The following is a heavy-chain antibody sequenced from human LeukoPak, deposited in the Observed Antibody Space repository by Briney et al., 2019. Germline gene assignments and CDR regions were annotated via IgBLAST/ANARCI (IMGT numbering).Heavy chain of an antibody. D-gene: IGHD1-26*01. CDR2: IKEGGSEK. J-gene: IGHJ4*02. V-gene: IGHV3-7*04. Sequence: GETLTLTCAASGFTIEDYCRIWIRQSPGKGLEWVAHIKEGGSEKYYADSVEGRFTISRDNAKNSLYLEMNGLRVEDTAVYYCARGGSRGSLDNWGQGALVTVSS. CDR3: ARGGSRGSLDN. CDR1: GFTIEDYC.